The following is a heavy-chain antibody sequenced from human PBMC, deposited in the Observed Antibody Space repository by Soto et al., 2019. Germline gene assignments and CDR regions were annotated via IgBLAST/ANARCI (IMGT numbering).Heavy chain of an antibody. Sequence: VQLRESGPGLVKPSETLSLSCTVSGGSISGSYWSWVRQPAGKGLEWIGRIYSSGSRNYNPSLTSPLTMSLDTSKNQFSLKLRSVTASDTAIYYCARLFTVTTDYYFGMDVWGQGTTVTVSS. CDR1: GGSISGSY. CDR3: ARLFTVTTDYYFGMDV. J-gene: IGHJ6*02. V-gene: IGHV4-4*07. D-gene: IGHD4-17*01. CDR2: IYSSGSR.